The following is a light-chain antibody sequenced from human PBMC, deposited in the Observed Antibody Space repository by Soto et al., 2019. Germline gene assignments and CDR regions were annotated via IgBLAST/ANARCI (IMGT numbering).Light chain of an antibody. CDR1: GSDVGAYRY. CDR2: DVS. J-gene: IGLJ1*01. CDR3: DSYTSSSSYA. Sequence: QSVLTQPASVSGSPGQSITISCTGTGSDVGAYRYVSWYQQHPGQAPKLIIYDVSNRPSGVSDRFSGSKSGNTASLTISGLQSEDEADYYCDSYTSSSSYAFGTGTKVT. V-gene: IGLV2-14*01.